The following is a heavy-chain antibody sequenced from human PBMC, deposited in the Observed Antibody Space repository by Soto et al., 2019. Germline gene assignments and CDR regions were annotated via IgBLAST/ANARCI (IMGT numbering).Heavy chain of an antibody. CDR2: INQDGSEK. CDR1: GFSFSGFW. V-gene: IGHV3-7*04. Sequence: EVQLVDSGGGLVQPGGSLRLSCAASGFSFSGFWMSWVRQAPGKGLEWVANINQDGSEKYYMDSVKGRFTISRDNAKNSLYLQTNSLRAEDTAVYYCARGLYAHLFDYWGQGTLVTVSS. CDR3: ARGLYAHLFDY. D-gene: IGHD2-8*01. J-gene: IGHJ4*02.